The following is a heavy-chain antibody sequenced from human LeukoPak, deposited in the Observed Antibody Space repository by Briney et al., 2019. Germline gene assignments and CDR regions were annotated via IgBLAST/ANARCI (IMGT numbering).Heavy chain of an antibody. J-gene: IGHJ4*02. V-gene: IGHV4-39*01. CDR1: GGSISSSSYY. Sequence: SETLSLTCTVSGGSISSSSYYWGWIRQPPGKGLEWIGSTYYSGSTYYNPSLRSRVTISVDTSKNQFSLKLSSVTAADTAVYYCARGYSGSHDYWGQGTLVTVSS. D-gene: IGHD1-26*01. CDR2: TYYSGST. CDR3: ARGYSGSHDY.